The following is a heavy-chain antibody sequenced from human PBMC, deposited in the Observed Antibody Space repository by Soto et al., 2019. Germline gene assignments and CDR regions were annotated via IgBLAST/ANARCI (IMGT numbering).Heavy chain of an antibody. V-gene: IGHV3-7*01. D-gene: IGHD4-17*01. J-gene: IGHJ4*02. Sequence: PGGSLRLSCAASGFTFSSYWMSWVRQAPGKGLEWVANIKQDGSEKYYVDSVKGRFTISRDNAKNALYLQMNSLRAEDTAVYYCARVDNYGGEELYYFDYWGQGTLVTVSS. CDR3: ARVDNYGGEELYYFDY. CDR2: IKQDGSEK. CDR1: GFTFSSYW.